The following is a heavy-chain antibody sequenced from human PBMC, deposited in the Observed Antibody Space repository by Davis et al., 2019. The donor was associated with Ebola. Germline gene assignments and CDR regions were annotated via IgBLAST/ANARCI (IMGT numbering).Heavy chain of an antibody. CDR2: IYYTGIT. V-gene: IGHV4-59*12. CDR1: GDSISSYY. J-gene: IGHJ3*02. Sequence: PSETLSLTCTVSGDSISSYYWSWIRQPPGKGLEWIAYIYYTGITNYNPSLKSRLTISVDTSKNQFSLKLSSVTAADTAVYYCAREYCSSTSCYSKSGAFDIWGQGKMVTVSS. CDR3: AREYCSSTSCYSKSGAFDI. D-gene: IGHD2-2*02.